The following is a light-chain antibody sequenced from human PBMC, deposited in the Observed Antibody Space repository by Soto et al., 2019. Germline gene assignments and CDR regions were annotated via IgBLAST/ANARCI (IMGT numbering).Light chain of an antibody. V-gene: IGKV1-5*03. CDR2: KAS. Sequence: DLQMTQSPSTLSASVGDRVTITCRASQNINSWLAWYQQKPGKAPKLLIYKASNLESGVPSRFSGSGSGTDFTLTISSLQPDDFATYHCQQYESFFPLTFGGGTKVEIK. J-gene: IGKJ4*01. CDR1: QNINSW. CDR3: QQYESFFPLT.